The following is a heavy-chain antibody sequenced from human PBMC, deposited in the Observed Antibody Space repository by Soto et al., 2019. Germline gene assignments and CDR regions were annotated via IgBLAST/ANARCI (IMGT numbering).Heavy chain of an antibody. CDR2: INSDGSST. D-gene: IGHD3-3*01. J-gene: IGHJ6*02. Sequence: EVQLVESGGGLVQPGGSLRLSCAASGFTFSSYWMHWVRQAPGKGLVWVSRINSDGSSTSYADSVKGRFTSSRDNAKNTMYLQMNSLRAEDTAVYYCARGGYDFWSGYYGYYYDGMDVWGQGTTVTVSS. V-gene: IGHV3-74*01. CDR1: GFTFSSYW. CDR3: ARGGYDFWSGYYGYYYDGMDV.